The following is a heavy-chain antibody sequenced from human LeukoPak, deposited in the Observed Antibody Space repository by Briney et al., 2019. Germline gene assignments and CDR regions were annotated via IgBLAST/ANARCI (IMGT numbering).Heavy chain of an antibody. J-gene: IGHJ6*03. CDR3: ARGTAMVFPSLYYYYYMDV. CDR2: IYTSGST. Sequence: PSETLSLTCTVSGGSISSGSYYWSWIRQPAGKGLEWIGRIYTSGSTNYNPSLKSRVTISVDTSKNQFSLKLSSVTAADTAVYYCARGTAMVFPSLYYYYYMDVWGKGTTVTVSS. CDR1: GGSISSGSYY. D-gene: IGHD5-18*01. V-gene: IGHV4-61*02.